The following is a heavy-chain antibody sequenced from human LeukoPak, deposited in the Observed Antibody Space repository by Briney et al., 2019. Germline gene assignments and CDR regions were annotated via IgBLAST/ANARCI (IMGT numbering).Heavy chain of an antibody. Sequence: SETLSLSCTVSGGSISRYYWSWIRQPPGKGLEWIGYIYYSGSTNYNPSLKSRVIMSVDTSKNQFSLKLSSVTAADTAVYYCARESFSTVTSATDAFDIWGHGTMVTVSS. CDR3: ARESFSTVTSATDAFDI. CDR1: GGSISRYY. D-gene: IGHD4-17*01. J-gene: IGHJ3*02. V-gene: IGHV4-59*12. CDR2: IYYSGST.